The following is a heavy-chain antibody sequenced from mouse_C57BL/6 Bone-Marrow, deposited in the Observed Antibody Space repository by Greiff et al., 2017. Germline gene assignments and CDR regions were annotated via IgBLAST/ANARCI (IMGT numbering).Heavy chain of an antibody. J-gene: IGHJ3*01. V-gene: IGHV1-19*01. CDR1: GFTFTDYY. CDR3: ARGYVGFAY. Sequence: VQLQQSGPVLVKPGASVKMSCKASGFTFTDYYMHWVKQSPEKGLEWIGVINPDNGGTSYDQKFQGKATMTVDKSSITAYLQLNSLTSEYSAVYYGARGYVGFAYWGQGTLVTVSA. CDR2: INPDNGGT. D-gene: IGHD1-2*01.